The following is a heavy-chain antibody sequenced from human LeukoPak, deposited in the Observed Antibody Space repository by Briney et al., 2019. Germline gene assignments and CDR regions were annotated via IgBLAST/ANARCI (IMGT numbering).Heavy chain of an antibody. D-gene: IGHD3-16*01. CDR3: ARYIVGDNWYFDL. CDR1: GGSIRSYY. Sequence: PSETLSLTCTVSGGSIRSYYWSWVRQPPGKGLEWIGYMYYSGATNYNPSLKSRVTISVDTSKNQFSLKLSSVTAADTAAYYCARYIVGDNWYFDLWGRGTLVTVSS. V-gene: IGHV4-59*01. J-gene: IGHJ2*01. CDR2: MYYSGAT.